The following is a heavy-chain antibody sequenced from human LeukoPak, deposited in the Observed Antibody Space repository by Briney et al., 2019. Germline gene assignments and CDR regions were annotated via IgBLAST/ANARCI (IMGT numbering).Heavy chain of an antibody. J-gene: IGHJ4*02. D-gene: IGHD2-2*01. Sequence: PGRSLRLSCAASGFTFNNYGMHWVRQAPGKGLEWVAIISFDGTKAYYADSVKGRFTISRDNSKNTLYLQMNSLRAEDTAVYYCARDRGYCSSITCRQDFWGQGTLVTVSS. CDR3: ARDRGYCSSITCRQDF. CDR2: ISFDGTKA. V-gene: IGHV3-30*03. CDR1: GFTFNNYG.